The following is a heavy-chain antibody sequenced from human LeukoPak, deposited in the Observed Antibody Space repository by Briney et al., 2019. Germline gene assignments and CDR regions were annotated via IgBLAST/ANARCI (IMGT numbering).Heavy chain of an antibody. Sequence: SETLSLTCAVYGGSFSGYYWSWIRQPPGKGLEWIGEINHSGSTNYNPSLKSRVTIPVDTSKNQFSLKLSSVTAADTAVYYCARLPLRGGLGYGMDVWGQGTTVTVSS. CDR1: GGSFSGYY. CDR3: ARLPLRGGLGYGMDV. CDR2: INHSGST. V-gene: IGHV4-34*01. J-gene: IGHJ6*02. D-gene: IGHD3-10*01.